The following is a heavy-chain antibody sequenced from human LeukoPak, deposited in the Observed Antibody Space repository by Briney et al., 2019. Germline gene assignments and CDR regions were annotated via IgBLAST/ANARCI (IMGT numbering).Heavy chain of an antibody. D-gene: IGHD1-1*01. CDR1: GFTFSDFW. CDR3: VRESRPGGAMGLYHNLDY. Sequence: GGSLRLSCAGSGFTFSDFWMTWVRQAPGKGLEWVANIKEDGTEKNLVDSVKGRFTISRDNTKNLLFLEMNNLRGDDTAIYYCVRESRPGGAMGLYHNLDYWGQGTLVAVSS. J-gene: IGHJ4*02. V-gene: IGHV3-7*01. CDR2: IKEDGTEK.